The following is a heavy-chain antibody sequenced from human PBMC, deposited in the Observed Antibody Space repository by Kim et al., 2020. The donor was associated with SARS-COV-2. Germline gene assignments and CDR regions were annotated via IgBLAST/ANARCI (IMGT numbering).Heavy chain of an antibody. CDR2: IYYSGCT. J-gene: IGHJ5*02. D-gene: IGHD2-15*01. V-gene: IGHV4-31*03. CDR1: GGSISSGGYY. Sequence: SETLSLTCTVSGGSISSGGYYWSWIRQHPGKGLEWIGYIYYSGCTYYNPSLKSRVTISVDTSKNQFSLKLSSVTAADTAVYYCARVVVGATGWFDPWGQGTLVTVSS. CDR3: ARVVVGATGWFDP.